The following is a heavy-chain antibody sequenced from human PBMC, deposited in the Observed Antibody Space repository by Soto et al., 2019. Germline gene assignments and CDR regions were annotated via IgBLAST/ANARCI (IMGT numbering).Heavy chain of an antibody. CDR1: GFTFSSYS. V-gene: IGHV3-48*01. CDR2: ISSSSSTI. CDR3: VRRLVVVVAARGGDDYYYGMDV. D-gene: IGHD2-15*01. J-gene: IGHJ6*02. Sequence: AASGFTFSSYSMNWVRQAPGKGLEWVSYISSSSSTIYYADSVKGRFTISRDNAKNSLYLQMNSLRAEDTAVYYCVRRLVVVVAARGGDDYYYGMDVWGQGTTVTVSS.